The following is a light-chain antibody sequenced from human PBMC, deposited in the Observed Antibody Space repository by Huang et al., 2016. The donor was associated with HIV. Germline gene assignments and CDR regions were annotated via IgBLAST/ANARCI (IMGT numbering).Light chain of an antibody. J-gene: IGKJ2*02. Sequence: DIQMTQSPSSLSASVGDRVIITCRASQSVTKYLNWYQQMPGKDPKILIYGASTLQGGVSSRFSGSGSGTDFTLTISSLQPEGAAIYFCQQSYRVPRTFGQGTSLEI. CDR1: QSVTKY. V-gene: IGKV1-39*01. CDR2: GAS. CDR3: QQSYRVPRT.